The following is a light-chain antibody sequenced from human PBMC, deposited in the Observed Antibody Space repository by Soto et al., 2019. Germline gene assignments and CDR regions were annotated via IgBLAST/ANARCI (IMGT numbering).Light chain of an antibody. CDR1: QSVSTN. J-gene: IGKJ5*01. CDR2: SAS. CDR3: QQYFKWPPS. V-gene: IGKV3-15*01. Sequence: EIEVTQSPGTLSVSPGETATLSCRASQSVSTNFAWYQQKPGQAPRLLISSASTRATGIPARFSGSGSGTEFTLTLRSLESEDFGSYCCQQYFKWPPSFGQGTRLEIK.